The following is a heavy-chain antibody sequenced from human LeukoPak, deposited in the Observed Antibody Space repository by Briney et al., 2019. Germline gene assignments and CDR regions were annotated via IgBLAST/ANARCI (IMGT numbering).Heavy chain of an antibody. D-gene: IGHD2-2*01. J-gene: IGHJ6*03. CDR1: GFTFSSYS. Sequence: GGSLRLSCAASGFTFSSYSMNWVRQAPGKGLEWVSSISSSSSYIYYADSVKGRFTISRDNAKNSLYLQMNSLRAEDTAVYYCARDWCGSTSCYGEPNYYYYYYMDVWGKGTTVTVSS. CDR3: ARDWCGSTSCYGEPNYYYYYYMDV. V-gene: IGHV3-21*01. CDR2: ISSSSSYI.